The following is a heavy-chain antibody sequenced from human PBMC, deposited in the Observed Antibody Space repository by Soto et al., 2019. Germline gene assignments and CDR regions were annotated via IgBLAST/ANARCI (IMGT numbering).Heavy chain of an antibody. CDR2: VNSDGSIT. Sequence: EVQLVESGGGLVQPGGSLRLSCAASGFDFSNAWMHWVRQAPGKGLVWVSHVNSDGSITTYADSVKGRFTISRDNAKNTVYLQMNSLRGEDTAVYYCKREQAYSSAVWGQGTLVTVSS. CDR1: GFDFSNAW. CDR3: KREQAYSSAV. J-gene: IGHJ4*02. V-gene: IGHV3-74*01. D-gene: IGHD2-21*01.